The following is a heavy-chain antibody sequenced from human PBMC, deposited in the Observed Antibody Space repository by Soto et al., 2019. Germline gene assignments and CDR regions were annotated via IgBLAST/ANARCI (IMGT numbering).Heavy chain of an antibody. J-gene: IGHJ4*02. CDR1: GFTFSSYA. Sequence: GGSLRLSCAASGFTFSSYAMTWVRQAPGKGLEWVSGITGSGGSTYYADSVKGRFTISRDNAKNSLYLQMNSMRAEDTAVYYCARGLARQAVAGPDYWGQGTLVTVSS. D-gene: IGHD6-19*01. V-gene: IGHV3-23*01. CDR2: ITGSGGST. CDR3: ARGLARQAVAGPDY.